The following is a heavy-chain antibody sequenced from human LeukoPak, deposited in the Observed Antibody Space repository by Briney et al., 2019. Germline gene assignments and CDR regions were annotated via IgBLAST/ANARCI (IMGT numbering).Heavy chain of an antibody. J-gene: IGHJ4*02. Sequence: KPSETLSLTCAVYGGSFSGYYWSWIRQPPGKGLEWIGEINHSGSTNYNPSLKSRVTISVGTSKNQFSLKLSSVTAADTAVYYCARRGGVVVITFDYWGQGTLVTVSS. D-gene: IGHD3-22*01. CDR3: ARRGGVVVITFDY. CDR1: GGSFSGYY. CDR2: INHSGST. V-gene: IGHV4-34*01.